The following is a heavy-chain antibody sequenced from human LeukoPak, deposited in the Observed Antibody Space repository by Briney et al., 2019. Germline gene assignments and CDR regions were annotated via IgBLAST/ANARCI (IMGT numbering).Heavy chain of an antibody. CDR3: AREVGTPQAFDI. J-gene: IGHJ3*02. Sequence: GGSLRLSCAASRFTFSNYGVNWVRQAPGKGLDWVSYINSRSSTIYYADSVRGRFTISRDNAKNSLYLQMNSLKAEDTAIYYCAREVGTPQAFDIWGQGTMVTVSS. CDR2: INSRSSTI. D-gene: IGHD1-26*01. CDR1: RFTFSNYG. V-gene: IGHV3-48*01.